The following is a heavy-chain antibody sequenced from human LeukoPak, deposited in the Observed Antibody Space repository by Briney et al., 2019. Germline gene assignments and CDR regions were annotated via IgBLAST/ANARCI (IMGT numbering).Heavy chain of an antibody. J-gene: IGHJ3*02. V-gene: IGHV4-59*08. CDR3: ARVYGGNSGGAFHI. D-gene: IGHD4-23*01. CDR2: IYYSGST. Sequence: SETLSLTCTVSGGSISSYYWSWIRQPPGKGLEWIGYIYYSGSTNYNPSLKSRVTISVDTSKNQFSLKLTSVTAADTAVYSCARVYGGNSGGAFHIWGQGTMVTVSS. CDR1: GGSISSYY.